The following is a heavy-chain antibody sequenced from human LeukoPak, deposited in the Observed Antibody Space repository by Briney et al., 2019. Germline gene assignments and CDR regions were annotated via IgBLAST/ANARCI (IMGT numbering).Heavy chain of an antibody. D-gene: IGHD3-22*01. J-gene: IGHJ4*02. CDR1: GFTFSSYS. V-gene: IGHV3-21*04. CDR3: AKDLPLYYYDSSGYYPDY. Sequence: PGGSLRLSCAASGFTFSSYSMNWVRQAPGKGLEWVSSISSSSSYTYYADSVKGRFTISRDNSKNTLYLQMNSLRAEDTAVYYCAKDLPLYYYDSSGYYPDYWGQGTLVTVSS. CDR2: ISSSSSYT.